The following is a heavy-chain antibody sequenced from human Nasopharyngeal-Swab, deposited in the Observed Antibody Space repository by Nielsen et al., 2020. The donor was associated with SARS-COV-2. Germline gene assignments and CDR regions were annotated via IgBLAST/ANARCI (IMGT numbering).Heavy chain of an antibody. V-gene: IGHV1-46*01. CDR3: ARDKSGFYTGIDY. J-gene: IGHJ4*02. CDR1: GYTFIDYY. Sequence: ASVKVSCKTSGYTFIDYYIHWVRQAPGQGLEWVGIVHPSTGSTTYAQRFQDRVTMTRDTTSTVYMELSSLRSEDTAVYYCARDKSGFYTGIDYWGQGTLVTVSS. CDR2: VHPSTGST. D-gene: IGHD3-3*01.